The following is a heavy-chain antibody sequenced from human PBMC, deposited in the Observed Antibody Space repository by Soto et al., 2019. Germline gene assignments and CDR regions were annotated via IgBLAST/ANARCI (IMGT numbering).Heavy chain of an antibody. CDR2: ISYDGSNK. D-gene: IGHD3-10*01. V-gene: IGHV3-30*18. CDR3: AKDAGGSGKY. Sequence: QVQLVESGGGVVQPGRSLRLSCAASGFTFSSYGMHWVRQASGKGLEWVAVISYDGSNKYYADSVKSRFTISRDNSKNTLYLQMNSLRAEDTAVYYCAKDAGGSGKYWGQGTLVTVSS. J-gene: IGHJ4*02. CDR1: GFTFSSYG.